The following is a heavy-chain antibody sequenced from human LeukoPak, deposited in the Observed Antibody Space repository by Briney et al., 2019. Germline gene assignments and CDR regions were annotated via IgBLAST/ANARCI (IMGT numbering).Heavy chain of an antibody. J-gene: IGHJ3*02. Sequence: GGSLRLSCAASGFAFSSNAMSWVRQAPGKGLEWVSAISVSGGSTYYTDSVKGRFTISRDNSKNTLYLQMNSLRAEDTAVYYCAKDGSMEDRRGWYQVAFDIWGQGTMVTASS. D-gene: IGHD6-19*01. CDR2: ISVSGGST. V-gene: IGHV3-23*01. CDR1: GFAFSSNA. CDR3: AKDGSMEDRRGWYQVAFDI.